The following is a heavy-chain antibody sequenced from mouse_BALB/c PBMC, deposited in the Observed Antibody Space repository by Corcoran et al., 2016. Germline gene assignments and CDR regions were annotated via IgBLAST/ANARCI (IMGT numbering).Heavy chain of an antibody. V-gene: IGHV1-26*01. CDR3: ARSDAGTGFDY. J-gene: IGHJ2*01. CDR2: INPYNGAT. CDR1: GYSFTGYY. D-gene: IGHD4-1*01. Sequence: EVQLQQSGPELVKPGASVKISCEASGYSFTGYYMHWVKQSHVKSLEWIGRINPYNGATSYNQNFKDKASLTVDKSSSTAYMELHSLTSEDSAVYYCARSDAGTGFDYWGQGTTLTVSS.